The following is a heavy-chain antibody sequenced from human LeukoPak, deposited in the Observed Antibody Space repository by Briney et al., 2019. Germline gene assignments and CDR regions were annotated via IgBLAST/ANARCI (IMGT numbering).Heavy chain of an antibody. CDR2: IIPIFRTA. Sequence: SLNVSCQASVTTFILYAISWVRQAPGQGPESMRAIIPIFRTANYPQKFQGRVPLTTDESTSTAYMELSSLSSEDTAVYYCARDQGYSSSSDRGHWFDPWGQGTLVTVSS. CDR3: ARDQGYSSSSDRGHWFDP. D-gene: IGHD6-6*01. CDR1: VTTFILYA. J-gene: IGHJ5*02. V-gene: IGHV1-69*05.